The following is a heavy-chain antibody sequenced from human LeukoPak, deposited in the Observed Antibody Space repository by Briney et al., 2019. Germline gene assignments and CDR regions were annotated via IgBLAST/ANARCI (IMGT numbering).Heavy chain of an antibody. Sequence: SETLSLTCTVSGGSISGFYWSWIRQPPGKGLEWIGHIYYSGSTNYNPSLKSRVTISADTSKNQFSLKLSSVTAADTAVYYCARRPSNWYFDLWGRGTLVTVSS. V-gene: IGHV4-59*08. CDR1: GGSISGFY. CDR2: IYYSGST. J-gene: IGHJ2*01. CDR3: ARRPSNWYFDL.